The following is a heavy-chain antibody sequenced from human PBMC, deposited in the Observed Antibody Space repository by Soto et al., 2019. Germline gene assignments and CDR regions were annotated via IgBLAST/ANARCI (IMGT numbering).Heavy chain of an antibody. Sequence: QVQLVESGGGVVQPGRSLRLSCAASGFTLSSYVMHWVRQAPGKGLEWVARISYAGNDNYYADSVKGRFTITRDNSKKTLSLQMTSLRAEDTAVYYCARDRQQWLEPAGGALPFWGQGSMGIVSS. CDR1: GFTLSSYV. CDR3: ARDRQQWLEPAGGALPF. D-gene: IGHD6-19*01. CDR2: ISYAGNDN. V-gene: IGHV3-30-3*01. J-gene: IGHJ3*01.